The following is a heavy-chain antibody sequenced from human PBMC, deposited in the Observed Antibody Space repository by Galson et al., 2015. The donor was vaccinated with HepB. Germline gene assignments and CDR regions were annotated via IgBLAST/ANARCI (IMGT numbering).Heavy chain of an antibody. CDR1: GLTFNNAW. V-gene: IGHV3-15*01. CDR2: IKSKAEDGTT. Sequence: SLRLSCAASGLTFNNAWMSWVRQAPGKGLEWVARIKSKAEDGTTIYAAPVKGRFTISRDDSKNTLYLQMNSLTTEDTAVYYCATSLGFGYGDSTVAIDYWGQGTLVTVSS. J-gene: IGHJ4*02. D-gene: IGHD2/OR15-2a*01. CDR3: ATSLGFGYGDSTVAIDY.